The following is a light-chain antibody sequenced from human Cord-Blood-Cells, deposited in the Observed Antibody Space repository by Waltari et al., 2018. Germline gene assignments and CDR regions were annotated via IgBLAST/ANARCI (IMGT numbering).Light chain of an antibody. CDR1: TGAVTSGYY. CDR3: LLYYGGAYV. CDR2: STS. V-gene: IGLV7-43*01. Sequence: QTVVTQEPSLPVSPGGTVTLPCASSTGAVTSGYYPNWFQQKPGQAPRALSYSTSNKHSWTPARFSGSLLGGKAALTLSGVQPEDEAEYYCLLYYGGAYVFGTGTKVTVL. J-gene: IGLJ1*01.